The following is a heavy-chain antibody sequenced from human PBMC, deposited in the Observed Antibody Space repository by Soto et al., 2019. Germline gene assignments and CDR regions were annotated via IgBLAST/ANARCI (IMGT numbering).Heavy chain of an antibody. CDR3: ARVAVAARRSGWFDP. Sequence: ASVKVSCKASGYTFTSYGISWVRQAPGQGLEWMGWISAYNGNTNYAQKLQGRVTMTTDTSTSTAYMELSSLRSEDTAVYYCARVAVAARRSGWFDPWGQGTLVTVSS. J-gene: IGHJ5*02. D-gene: IGHD6-6*01. CDR2: ISAYNGNT. CDR1: GYTFTSYG. V-gene: IGHV1-18*04.